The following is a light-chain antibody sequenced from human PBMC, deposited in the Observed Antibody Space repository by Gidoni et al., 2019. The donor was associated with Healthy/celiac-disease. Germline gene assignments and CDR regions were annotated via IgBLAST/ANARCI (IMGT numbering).Light chain of an antibody. Sequence: QSALTQPAPESGSPGQSITISCTGTSIDVGSYNLVSWYQQHPGKAPKLMIYEGSKRPLGVSNRFSGSTSGNTVSLTIPGLQAEDEADYYCCSYAGSRTFEVFGTGTKVTVL. CDR3: CSYAGSRTFEV. V-gene: IGLV2-23*03. J-gene: IGLJ1*01. CDR2: EGS. CDR1: SIDVGSYNL.